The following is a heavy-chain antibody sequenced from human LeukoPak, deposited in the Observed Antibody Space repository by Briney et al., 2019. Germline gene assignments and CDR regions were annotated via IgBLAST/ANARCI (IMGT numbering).Heavy chain of an antibody. Sequence: PGRSLRLSCAASGFTFSSYSMHWVRQAPGKGLEWVAVISYDGSYKYCADSVKGRFTISRDNSKNTLYVQMNSLRAEDTAVYYCAGSQFGSGSYYNIDYWGQGTLVTVSS. V-gene: IGHV3-30*04. CDR2: ISYDGSYK. J-gene: IGHJ4*02. CDR3: AGSQFGSGSYYNIDY. CDR1: GFTFSSYS. D-gene: IGHD3-10*01.